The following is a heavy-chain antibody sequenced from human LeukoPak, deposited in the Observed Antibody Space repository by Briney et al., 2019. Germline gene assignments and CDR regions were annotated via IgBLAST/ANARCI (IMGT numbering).Heavy chain of an antibody. Sequence: PGRSLRLSCAASGFTFSSYGMHWVRQAPGKGLEWVAVIWYDGSNKYYADSVKGRFTISRDNSKNTLYLQMNSLRAEDTAVYYCARGGLDRSSWHQFDYWGQGTLITVSS. D-gene: IGHD6-13*01. J-gene: IGHJ4*02. V-gene: IGHV3-33*01. CDR3: ARGGLDRSSWHQFDY. CDR2: IWYDGSNK. CDR1: GFTFSSYG.